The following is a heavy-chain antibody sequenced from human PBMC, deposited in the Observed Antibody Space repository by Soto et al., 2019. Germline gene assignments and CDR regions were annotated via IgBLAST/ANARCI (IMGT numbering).Heavy chain of an antibody. V-gene: IGHV4-59*01. D-gene: IGHD3-22*01. CDR3: AGSYYYDSIADY. Sequence: LETLSLTCTVSGGSISSYYWSWIRQPPGKGLEWIGYIYYSGSTNYNPSLKSRVTISVDTSKNQFSLKLSSVTAADTAVYYCAGSYYYDSIADYWGQGTLVTVSS. J-gene: IGHJ4*02. CDR2: IYYSGST. CDR1: GGSISSYY.